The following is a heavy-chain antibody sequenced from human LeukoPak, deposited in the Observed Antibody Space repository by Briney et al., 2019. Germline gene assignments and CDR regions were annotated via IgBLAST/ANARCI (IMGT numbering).Heavy chain of an antibody. CDR1: GYTFTGYY. D-gene: IGHD2-15*01. V-gene: IGHV1-2*02. J-gene: IGHJ5*02. CDR2: INPNSGGT. CDR3: ARDLKYCSGGSCS. Sequence: ASVKVSCKASGYTFTGYYMHWVRQAPGQGLEWIGWINPNSGGTNYAQKFQGRVTMTRDTSISTAYMELSRLRSDDTAVYYCARDLKYCSGGSCSWGQGTLVTVSS.